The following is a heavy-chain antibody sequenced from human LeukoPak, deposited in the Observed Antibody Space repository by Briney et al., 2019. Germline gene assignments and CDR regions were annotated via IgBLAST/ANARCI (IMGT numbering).Heavy chain of an antibody. D-gene: IGHD2-2*02. Sequence: GGSLRLSCAASGLSVSKNYMNWVRQAPGKGLEWVSVMYNAGDTYYADSVKGRFTISRDNSKNAVYLQMNSLRVEDTAVYYCAKGLVPAAINDYWGQGTLVTVSS. CDR3: AKGLVPAAINDY. CDR2: MYNAGDT. J-gene: IGHJ4*02. CDR1: GLSVSKNY. V-gene: IGHV3-66*01.